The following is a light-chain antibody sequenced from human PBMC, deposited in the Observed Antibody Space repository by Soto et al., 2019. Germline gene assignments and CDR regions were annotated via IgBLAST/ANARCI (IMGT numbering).Light chain of an antibody. CDR3: QQYATSPTWT. Sequence: EFVLTQSPVTLSLSPGERATLSCRASHFISTNYLAWYQQRSGQAPRLLIYGTSTSATGIPDRFSGSGSGTDFTLTISRLEPEAFAVYFSQQYATSPTWTFGHGTKVES. CDR1: HFISTNY. V-gene: IGKV3-20*01. CDR2: GTS. J-gene: IGKJ1*01.